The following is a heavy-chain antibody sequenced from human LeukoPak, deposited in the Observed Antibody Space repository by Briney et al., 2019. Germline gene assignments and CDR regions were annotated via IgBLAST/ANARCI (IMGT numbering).Heavy chain of an antibody. CDR2: IDKTTYPT. D-gene: IGHD6-19*01. V-gene: IGHV3-23*05. J-gene: IGHJ4*02. CDR3: AKFEGATIPGWFNDY. CDR1: EFIFSDYA. Sequence: QRGGSLRLSCAASEFIFSDYAMGWVRQAPGKGLEWVSTIDKTTYPTFYAGSVKGRFTISRDNSKNTLYLQMNSLRTEDTAVYFCAKFEGATIPGWFNDYWGQGILVTVSS.